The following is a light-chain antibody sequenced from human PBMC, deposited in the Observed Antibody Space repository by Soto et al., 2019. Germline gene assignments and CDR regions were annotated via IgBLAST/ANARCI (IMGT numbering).Light chain of an antibody. CDR1: SSDIGVYNY. V-gene: IGLV2-14*01. CDR3: SSYTSSSTL. Sequence: QSALTQPASVSGSPGQSITFSCTGTSSDIGVYNYVSWYQQHPGKAPKLMIYEVSDRPSGISSRFSGSKSGNTASLTISGLQTEDEADYYCSSYTSSSTLFGPGTKVTVL. J-gene: IGLJ1*01. CDR2: EVS.